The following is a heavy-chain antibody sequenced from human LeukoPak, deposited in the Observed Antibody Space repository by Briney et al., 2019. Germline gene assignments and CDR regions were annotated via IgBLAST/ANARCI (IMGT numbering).Heavy chain of an antibody. CDR3: AGALYDYVWGSYRPTNFDY. J-gene: IGHJ4*02. CDR1: GFTFSSYE. D-gene: IGHD3-16*02. V-gene: IGHV3-48*03. Sequence: PGGSLRLSCAASGFTFSSYEMNWVRQAPGKGLEWVSYISSSGSTIYYADSVKGRFTISRDNAKHSLYLQMNSLRAEDTAVYYCAGALYDYVWGSYRPTNFDYWGQGTLVTVSS. CDR2: ISSSGSTI.